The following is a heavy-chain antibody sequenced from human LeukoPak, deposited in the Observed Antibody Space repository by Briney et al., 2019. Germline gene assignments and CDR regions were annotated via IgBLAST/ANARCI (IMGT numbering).Heavy chain of an antibody. V-gene: IGHV1-69*13. CDR3: ARGKIVVVTATIHDAFDI. J-gene: IGHJ3*02. Sequence: ASVKVSCKASGGTFSSYAISWVRQAPGQGLEWMGGIIPIFGTANYAQKFQGRVTITADESTSTAYMELSSLRSEDTAVYYCARGKIVVVTATIHDAFDIWGQGTMVTVSS. CDR2: IIPIFGTA. D-gene: IGHD2-21*02. CDR1: GGTFSSYA.